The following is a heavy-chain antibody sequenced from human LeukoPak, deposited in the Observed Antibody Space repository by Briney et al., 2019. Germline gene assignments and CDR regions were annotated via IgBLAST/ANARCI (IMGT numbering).Heavy chain of an antibody. CDR1: GYTFTIYG. Sequence: ASVKVSCKASGYTFTIYGISWVRQAPGQGLEWMGWISGYNGNTNYAQKFQGRVTMTTDTSTSTAYMELRSPKSDDTAVYYCARGYCSSTSCYAIDYWGQGTLVTVSS. D-gene: IGHD2-2*01. CDR3: ARGYCSSTSCYAIDY. J-gene: IGHJ4*02. CDR2: ISGYNGNT. V-gene: IGHV1-18*01.